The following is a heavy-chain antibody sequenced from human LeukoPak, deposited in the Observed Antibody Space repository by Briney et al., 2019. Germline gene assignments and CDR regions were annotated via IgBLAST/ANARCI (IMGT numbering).Heavy chain of an antibody. J-gene: IGHJ4*02. CDR3: ARVQGWLRPVDY. V-gene: IGHV3-21*01. CDR2: ISASGGGT. D-gene: IGHD5-12*01. Sequence: GGSPRLSCAASGFTFSSYAMSWVRQAPGKRLEWVSTISASGGGTYYADSVKGRFTISRDNAKNSLYLQMNSLRAEDTAVYYCARVQGWLRPVDYWGQGTLVTVSS. CDR1: GFTFSSYA.